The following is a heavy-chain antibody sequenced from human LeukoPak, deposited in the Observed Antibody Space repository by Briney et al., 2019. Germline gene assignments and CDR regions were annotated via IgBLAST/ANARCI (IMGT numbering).Heavy chain of an antibody. CDR3: TTRRQDGC. J-gene: IGHJ4*02. V-gene: IGHV3-15*01. D-gene: IGHD6-25*01. CDR2: IKSKIDGGTI. Sequence: GVSLRLSCVGSGFTFSDAWISWVRQAPGKGLEWVGRIKSKIDGGTIDYAAPVKGRFTISRDDSRNTLYLQMNSLKTEDTAVYYCTTRRQDGCWGQGTLVTVS. CDR1: GFTFSDAW.